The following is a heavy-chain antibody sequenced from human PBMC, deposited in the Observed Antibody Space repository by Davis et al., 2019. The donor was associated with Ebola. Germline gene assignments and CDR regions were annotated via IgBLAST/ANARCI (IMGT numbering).Heavy chain of an antibody. CDR3: ARVQYCGGDCYSENWFDP. CDR2: ISAYNGNT. CDR1: GYTFTSYG. J-gene: IGHJ5*02. V-gene: IGHV1-18*01. D-gene: IGHD2-21*02. Sequence: ASVKVSCKASGYTFTSYGISWVRQAPGQGLEWMGWISAYNGNTNYAQKLQGRVTMTTDTSTSTAYMELRSLRSDDTAVYYCARVQYCGGDCYSENWFDPWGQGTLVTVSS.